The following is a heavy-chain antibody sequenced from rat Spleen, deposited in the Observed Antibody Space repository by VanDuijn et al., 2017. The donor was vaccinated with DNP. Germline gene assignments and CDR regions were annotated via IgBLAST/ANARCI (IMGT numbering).Heavy chain of an antibody. J-gene: IGHJ2*01. CDR2: IIYDGSRT. Sequence: EVQLVETGCGLVQPGRSLKLSCVASGFTFSSSWMFWIRQAPKKGLEWVATIIYDGSRTYYRDSVKGRFTFSRDNAKSTLYLQMDSLRSEDTATYYCATQDGSSGFDYWGQEVMVTVSS. CDR3: ATQDGSSGFDY. V-gene: IGHV5S10*01. CDR1: GFTFSSSW. D-gene: IGHD5-1*01.